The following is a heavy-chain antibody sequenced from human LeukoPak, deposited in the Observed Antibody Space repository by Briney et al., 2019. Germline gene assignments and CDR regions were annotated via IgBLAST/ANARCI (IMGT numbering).Heavy chain of an antibody. V-gene: IGHV3-30*04. Sequence: GGSLRLSCAASGFTFSSYAMHWVRQAPGKGLEWVAVISYDGSNKYYADSVKGRFTISRDNSKNTLYLQMNSLRAEDTAVYYCAREETKRYYYGMDVWGQGTTVTVSS. CDR3: AREETKRYYYGMDV. J-gene: IGHJ6*02. D-gene: IGHD1-7*01. CDR2: ISYDGSNK. CDR1: GFTFSSYA.